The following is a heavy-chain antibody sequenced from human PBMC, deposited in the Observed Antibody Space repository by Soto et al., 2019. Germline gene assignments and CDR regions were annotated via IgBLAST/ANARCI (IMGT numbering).Heavy chain of an antibody. CDR1: GFTFSDYY. Sequence: SGGSLRLSCAASGFTFSDYYMSWIRQAPGKGLEWVSYITSSGSTIYYADSVKGRFTISRDNAKNSLYRKMNSLRAEDTAVYYCARENEQWVAADNWGQGTLVTVSS. D-gene: IGHD6-19*01. CDR2: ITSSGSTI. V-gene: IGHV3-11*01. J-gene: IGHJ4*02. CDR3: ARENEQWVAADN.